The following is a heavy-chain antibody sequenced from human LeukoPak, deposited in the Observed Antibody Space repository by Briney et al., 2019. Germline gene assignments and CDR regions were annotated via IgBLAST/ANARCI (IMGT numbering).Heavy chain of an antibody. CDR1: GGTFSSYA. V-gene: IGHV1-69*04. D-gene: IGHD6-6*01. Sequence: ASVTVSCKASGGTFSSYAISWVRQAPGQGLEWMGRIIPILGIANYAQKFQGRVTITADKSTSTAYMELSSLRSEDTAVYYCARDRPRSYYGMDVWGQGTTVTVSS. J-gene: IGHJ6*02. CDR3: ARDRPRSYYGMDV. CDR2: IIPILGIA.